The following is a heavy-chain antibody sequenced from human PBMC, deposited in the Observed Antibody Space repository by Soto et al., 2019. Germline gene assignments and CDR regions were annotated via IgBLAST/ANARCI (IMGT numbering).Heavy chain of an antibody. CDR2: IYYSGST. J-gene: IGHJ6*02. CDR3: ARDSHVVVPADISLHYYYYGMDV. CDR1: GGSISSYY. D-gene: IGHD2-2*02. Sequence: SETLSLTCTVSGGSISSYYWSWIRQPPGKGLEWIGYIYYSGSTNYNPSLKSRVTISVDTSKNQFSLKLSSVTAADTAVYYCARDSHVVVPADISLHYYYYGMDVWGQGTTVTVSS. V-gene: IGHV4-59*01.